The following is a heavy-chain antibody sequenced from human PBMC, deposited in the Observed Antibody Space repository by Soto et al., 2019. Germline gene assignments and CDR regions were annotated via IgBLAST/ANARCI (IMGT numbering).Heavy chain of an antibody. V-gene: IGHV4-30-4*01. Sequence: QVQLQESGPGLVKPSQTLSLTCTVSGGSISSGDYYWSWIRQPPGKGLEWIGYIYYTGSTYYNPSIKSQVTISVDPSKNQFSLKLSSVTAADTAVYYCARADYDSSGYLIDYWGQGTLVTVSS. J-gene: IGHJ4*02. D-gene: IGHD3-22*01. CDR2: IYYTGST. CDR1: GGSISSGDYY. CDR3: ARADYDSSGYLIDY.